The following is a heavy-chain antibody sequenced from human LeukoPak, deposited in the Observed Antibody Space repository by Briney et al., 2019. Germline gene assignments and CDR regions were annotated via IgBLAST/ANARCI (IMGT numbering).Heavy chain of an antibody. CDR3: ARAGYCSSTSCYISY. D-gene: IGHD2-2*02. CDR1: GFTFSSYS. Sequence: GGSLRLSCAASGFTFSSYSMNWVRQAPGKGLEWVSSISSSSYIYYADSVKGRFTISRDNAKNSLYLQMNSLRAEDTAVYYCARAGYCSSTSCYISYWGQGTLVTVSS. CDR2: ISSSSYI. V-gene: IGHV3-21*01. J-gene: IGHJ4*02.